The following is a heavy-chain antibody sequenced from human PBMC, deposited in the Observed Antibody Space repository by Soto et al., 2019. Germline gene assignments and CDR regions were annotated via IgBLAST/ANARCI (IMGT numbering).Heavy chain of an antibody. J-gene: IGHJ6*02. D-gene: IGHD3-10*01. CDR1: GGTFSSYA. CDR2: IIPIFGTA. Sequence: GXSVKVSCKASGGTFSSYAISWVRQAPGQGLEWMGGIIPIFGTANYAQKFQGRVTITADESTSTAYMELSSLRSEDTAVYYCAREGGSGNYRYYAMDVWGQGTTVTVSS. CDR3: AREGGSGNYRYYAMDV. V-gene: IGHV1-69*01.